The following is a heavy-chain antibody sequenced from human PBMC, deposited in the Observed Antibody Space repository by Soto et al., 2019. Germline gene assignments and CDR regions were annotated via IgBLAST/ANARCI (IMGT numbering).Heavy chain of an antibody. J-gene: IGHJ5*02. CDR1: GYTFTSYG. Sequence: AAVKVSCKAAGYTFTSYGMRWARQAHGQKLEWMGWISAYNGHTNYAQKLQGRVTMTTDTSTSTAYMELRSLRSDDTAVYYCARGLQQLVLSYWLDPWGQGTLVTVSS. CDR2: ISAYNGHT. CDR3: ARGLQQLVLSYWLDP. V-gene: IGHV1-18*01. D-gene: IGHD6-13*01.